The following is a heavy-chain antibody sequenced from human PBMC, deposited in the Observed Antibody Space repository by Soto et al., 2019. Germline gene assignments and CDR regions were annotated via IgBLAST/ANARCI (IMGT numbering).Heavy chain of an antibody. Sequence: SETLSLTCTVSAGSITTSYWSWIRQPLGKALEWIGYISYRGSTNYNPSLKSRLTISIDTSKSQISLKLTSMTTADTAVYYCASSGIVGREVNTWFDPWGQGTLVTVPQ. V-gene: IGHV4-59*01. CDR2: ISYRGST. J-gene: IGHJ5*02. CDR1: AGSITTSY. CDR3: ASSGIVGREVNTWFDP. D-gene: IGHD3-22*01.